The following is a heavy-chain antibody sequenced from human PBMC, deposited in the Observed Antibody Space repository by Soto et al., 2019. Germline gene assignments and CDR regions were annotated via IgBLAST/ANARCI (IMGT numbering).Heavy chain of an antibody. J-gene: IGHJ4*02. V-gene: IGHV4-30-4*01. CDR3: AREPKQNYDSSPWNGGFDS. Sequence: KTSETLSLTCTVSGDSISSPHYYWTWIRQPPGKGLEWVGYIYYTGSNFYNPALKSRVAMSVDPSTNQFSLKLASVTDADTAVYFCAREPKQNYDSSPWNGGFDSWGPGTLVTVSS. CDR2: IYYTGSN. D-gene: IGHD3-22*01. CDR1: GDSISSPHYY.